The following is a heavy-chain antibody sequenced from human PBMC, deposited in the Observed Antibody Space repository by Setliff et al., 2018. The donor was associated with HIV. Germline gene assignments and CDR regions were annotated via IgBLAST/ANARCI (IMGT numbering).Heavy chain of an antibody. V-gene: IGHV3-21*01. J-gene: IGHJ6*02. D-gene: IGHD3-10*01. CDR3: ARDYLYYNMYNGSPVYGMDV. CDR2: ISIGSGGAI. CDR1: GFTFSNYA. Sequence: PGGSLRLSCAASGFTFSNYAMSWVRQAPGEGLEWVSSISIGSGGAIYYAESVQGRFTVSRDNSKNSLYLQMNSLRVEDTAVYYCARDYLYYNMYNGSPVYGMDVWGQGTTVTVSS.